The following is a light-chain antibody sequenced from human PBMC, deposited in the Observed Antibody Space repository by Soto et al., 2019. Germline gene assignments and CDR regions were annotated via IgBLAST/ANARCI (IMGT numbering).Light chain of an antibody. J-gene: IGLJ1*01. CDR2: YNS. V-gene: IGLV3-21*04. CDR3: QVRDSRSGHPYV. CDR1: NIGTKS. Sequence: SYELTQPPSVSVAPGKTARITCGGNNIGTKSVHWYQRKPGQAPILVIYYNSDRPSGIPERFSGSNSGNTATLTISRVEAGDEADYYCQVRDSRSGHPYVFGTGTKLTVL.